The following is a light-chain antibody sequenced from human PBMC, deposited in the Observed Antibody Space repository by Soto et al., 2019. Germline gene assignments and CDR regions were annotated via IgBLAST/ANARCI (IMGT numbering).Light chain of an antibody. CDR3: QHYNSYSEA. Sequence: DIQMTQSPSTLSGSVGDRVTITCRASQTINSCLAWYQQKPGKAPKLLIYKASTLKSGVPSRFTGSGSGTEFTLTISSLQPDDFATYYCQHYNSYSEAFGQRPMV. CDR1: QTINSC. V-gene: IGKV1-5*03. J-gene: IGKJ1*01. CDR2: KAS.